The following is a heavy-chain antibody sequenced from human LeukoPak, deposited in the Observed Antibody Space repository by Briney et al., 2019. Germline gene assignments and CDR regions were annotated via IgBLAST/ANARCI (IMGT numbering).Heavy chain of an antibody. CDR1: GVSIITAHYY. J-gene: IGHJ4*02. D-gene: IGHD1-26*01. V-gene: IGHV4-39*01. CDR2: IYYSGST. CDR3: ARHVANVEGSGSYGYFES. Sequence: PSETLSLTCAVSGVSIITAHYYWAWIRQPPGKSLEWIANIYYSGSTYYNLSLRSRVTVSLDTSRNQFSLTLSSVTATDTAVYYCARHVANVEGSGSYGYFESWGQGTLVTVSS.